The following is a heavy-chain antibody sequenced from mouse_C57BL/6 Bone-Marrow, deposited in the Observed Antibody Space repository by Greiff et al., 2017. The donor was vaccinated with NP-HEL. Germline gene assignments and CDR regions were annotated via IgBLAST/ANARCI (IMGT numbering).Heavy chain of an antibody. CDR1: GYAFSSYW. D-gene: IGHD1-1*01. J-gene: IGHJ4*01. V-gene: IGHV1-80*01. CDR3: ARSGDLLLLQDY. CDR2: IYPGDGDT. Sequence: VQLQQSGAELVKPGASVKISCKASGYAFSSYWMNWVKQRPGKGLEWIGQIYPGDGDTNYNGKFKGKATLTADKSSSTAYMQLSSLTSEDSAVYFCARSGDLLLLQDYWGQGTSVTVSS.